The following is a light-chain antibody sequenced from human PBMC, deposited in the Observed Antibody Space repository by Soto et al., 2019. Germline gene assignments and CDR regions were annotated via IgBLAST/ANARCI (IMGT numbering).Light chain of an antibody. CDR2: EVS. CDR1: SSDVGGYNY. J-gene: IGLJ2*01. V-gene: IGLV2-8*01. Sequence: QSVLTQPPSASGSPGQSVTISCTGTSSDVGGYNYVSWYQQHPGKAPKLMIYEVSKRPSGVPDRFSGSKSGNTASLTVSGLQAGDEADYYCSSYAGSNYVVFGGGTKLTVL. CDR3: SSYAGSNYVV.